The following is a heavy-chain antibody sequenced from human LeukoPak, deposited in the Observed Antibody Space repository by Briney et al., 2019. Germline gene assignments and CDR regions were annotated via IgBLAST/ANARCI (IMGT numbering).Heavy chain of an antibody. CDR3: AREGIVGAHTPGHFDY. CDR1: GGSISSYD. D-gene: IGHD1-26*01. Sequence: SETLSLTCSVSGGSISSYDWSWIRQPAGKGLEWIGRIYSSGSTNYNPSFKSRVTMSVDTSKNKFFLKLSSVTAAETAVYYSAREGIVGAHTPGHFDYWGQRTLVTVSS. J-gene: IGHJ4*02. V-gene: IGHV4-4*07. CDR2: IYSSGST.